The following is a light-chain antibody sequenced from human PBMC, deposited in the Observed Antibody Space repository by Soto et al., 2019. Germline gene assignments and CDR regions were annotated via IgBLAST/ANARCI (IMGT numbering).Light chain of an antibody. CDR2: GAS. J-gene: IGKJ4*01. Sequence: EIVLTQSPATLSLSPVERATLSGMASQSVNIYLAWYQQKPGQAPRLLIFGASSRATGIPARFSGSGSGTEFNLAISSLQSEDFAVYFCQQYDDWLRLTFGGGTKVDIK. CDR3: QQYDDWLRLT. CDR1: QSVNIY. V-gene: IGKV3D-15*01.